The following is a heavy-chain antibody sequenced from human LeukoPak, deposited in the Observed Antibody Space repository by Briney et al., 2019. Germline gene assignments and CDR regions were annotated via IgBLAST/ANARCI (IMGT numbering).Heavy chain of an antibody. CDR3: ARGVVAATFYYYMDV. Sequence: GASVKVSCKASGYTFTGYYIHWVRQAPGQGLEWMGWINPSSGGTNYPQKFQGRVTMTRDTSLSTAYMELSGLRSDDTAVYYCARGVVAATFYYYMDVWGKGTTVTVSS. J-gene: IGHJ6*03. V-gene: IGHV1-2*02. CDR2: INPSSGGT. CDR1: GYTFTGYY. D-gene: IGHD2-15*01.